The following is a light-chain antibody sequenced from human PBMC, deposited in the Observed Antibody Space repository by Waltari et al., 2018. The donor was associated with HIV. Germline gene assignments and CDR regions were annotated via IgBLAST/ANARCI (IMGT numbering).Light chain of an antibody. CDR2: SDD. CDR1: SSNIGSNT. CDR3: AARDDTLDGPV. J-gene: IGLJ2*01. Sequence: QSVLTQPPSASGHPGQRVTISCSGSSSNIGSNTVNWYQHLPGTAPKLLIYSDDQRPSGVPDRFSGSKSGTSASLAISGLQSEDESDYFCAARDDTLDGPVFGGGTKLTVL. V-gene: IGLV1-44*01.